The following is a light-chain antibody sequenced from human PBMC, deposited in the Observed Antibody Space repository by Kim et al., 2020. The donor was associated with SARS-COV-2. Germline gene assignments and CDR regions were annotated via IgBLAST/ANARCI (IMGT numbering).Light chain of an antibody. V-gene: IGKV3-15*01. CDR1: ESVSAK. CDR3: QQHNDWPYT. CDR2: RAS. J-gene: IGKJ2*01. Sequence: VSPGKRDTHSSRNSESVSAKLNWYQQKPGQPPTPLIYRASARAAGVPAGFSGSGSGTDFSLTISSLQSEDSAVYYCQQHNDWPYTFGQGTKLEI.